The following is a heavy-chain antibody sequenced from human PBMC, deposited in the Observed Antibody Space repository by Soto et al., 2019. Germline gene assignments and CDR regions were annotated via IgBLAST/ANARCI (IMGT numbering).Heavy chain of an antibody. Sequence: QVQLQQWGAGLLKPSETLSLTCAVYGGSFSGYYWSWIRQPPGKGLEWIGEINHSGSTNYNPSLKSRVTISVDTSKNQFSLKLSSVTAADTAVYYCARLPLVVPADTDDYWGQGTLVTVSS. V-gene: IGHV4-34*01. CDR2: INHSGST. D-gene: IGHD2-2*01. J-gene: IGHJ4*02. CDR1: GGSFSGYY. CDR3: ARLPLVVPADTDDY.